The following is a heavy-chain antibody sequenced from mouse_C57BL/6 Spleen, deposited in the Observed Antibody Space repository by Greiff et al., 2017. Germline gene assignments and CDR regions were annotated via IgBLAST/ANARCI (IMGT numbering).Heavy chain of an antibody. D-gene: IGHD2-5*01. J-gene: IGHJ4*01. V-gene: IGHV1-59*01. CDR1: GYTFTSYW. CDR2: IDPSDSYT. Sequence: QVQLQQPGAELVRPGTSVKLSCKASGYTFTSYWMHWVKPRPGQGLEWIGVIDPSDSYTNYNQKFKGKATLTVDTSSSTAYMQLSSLTSEDSAVYYCARYLAYYSNSYAMDYWGQGTSVTVSS. CDR3: ARYLAYYSNSYAMDY.